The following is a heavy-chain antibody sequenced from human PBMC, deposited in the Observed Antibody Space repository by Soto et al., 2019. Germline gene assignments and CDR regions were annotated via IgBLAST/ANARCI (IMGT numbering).Heavy chain of an antibody. D-gene: IGHD3-10*01. CDR3: AKYRGGGAVLPDY. CDR2: IWYDGSNE. Sequence: QVQLVESGGGVVQPGRSLRLSCAASGFSFSTYGIHWVRQAPGKGLEGVAVIWYDGSNEYYADSVKGRFSISRDNSKSTEYLQMNGLGAENPGVYYCAKYRGGGAVLPDYWGQGTLVTVSS. CDR1: GFSFSTYG. V-gene: IGHV3-33*06. J-gene: IGHJ4*02.